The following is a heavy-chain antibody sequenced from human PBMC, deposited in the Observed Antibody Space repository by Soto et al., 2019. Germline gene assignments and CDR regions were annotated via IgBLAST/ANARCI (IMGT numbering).Heavy chain of an antibody. V-gene: IGHV3-30*18. D-gene: IGHD1-26*01. CDR2: ISYDGSNK. CDR1: GFTFSSYG. CDR3: EKDLQSGAADY. Sequence: GGSLRLSCAASGFTFSSYGMHWVRQAPGKGLEWVAVISYDGSNKYYADSVKGRFTISRDNSKNTLYLQMNSLRAEDTAVYYCEKDLQSGAADYWGQGTLVTVYS. J-gene: IGHJ4*02.